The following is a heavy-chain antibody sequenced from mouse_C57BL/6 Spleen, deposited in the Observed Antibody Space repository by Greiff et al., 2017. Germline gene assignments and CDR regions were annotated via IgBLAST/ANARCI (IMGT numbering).Heavy chain of an antibody. CDR2: IYPRDGST. Sequence: VQLKQSGPELVKPGASVKLSCKASGYTFTSYDINWVKQRPGQGLEWIGWIYPRDGSTKYNEKFKGKATLTVDTSSSTAYMELHSLTSEDSAVYFCATTVVATDFDYWGQGTTLTVSS. V-gene: IGHV1-85*01. J-gene: IGHJ2*01. D-gene: IGHD1-1*01. CDR3: ATTVVATDFDY. CDR1: GYTFTSYD.